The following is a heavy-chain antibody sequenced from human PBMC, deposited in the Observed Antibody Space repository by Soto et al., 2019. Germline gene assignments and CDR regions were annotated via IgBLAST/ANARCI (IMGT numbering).Heavy chain of an antibody. CDR1: GGSISSGGYY. D-gene: IGHD3-10*01. J-gene: IGHJ4*02. CDR3: ARSSTSVIIRNFDY. Sequence: SETLSLTCTVSGGSISSGGYYWSWIRQHPGRGLEWIGYIYYSGSTYYNPSLKRRVTISVDTSKNQFSLKLSSVTAADTAVYYCARSSTSVIIRNFDYWGQGNLVTVSS. V-gene: IGHV4-31*03. CDR2: IYYSGST.